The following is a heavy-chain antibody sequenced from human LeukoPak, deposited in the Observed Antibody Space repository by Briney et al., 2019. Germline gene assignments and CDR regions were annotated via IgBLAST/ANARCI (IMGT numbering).Heavy chain of an antibody. D-gene: IGHD2-8*01. V-gene: IGHV3-33*01. CDR3: ARDPSDIVLMVYAMLDY. J-gene: IGHJ4*02. CDR1: GFTFSSYG. CDR2: IWYDGSNK. Sequence: GGSLRLSCAASGFTFSSYGMHWVRQAPGKGVEWVAVIWYDGSNKYYADSVKGRFTISRDNSKNTLYLQMNSLRAEDTAVYYCARDPSDIVLMVYAMLDYWGQGTLVTVSS.